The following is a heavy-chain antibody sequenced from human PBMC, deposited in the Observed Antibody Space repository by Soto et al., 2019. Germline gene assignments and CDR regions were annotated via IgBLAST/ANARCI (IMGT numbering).Heavy chain of an antibody. V-gene: IGHV4-30-2*01. J-gene: IGHJ5*02. CDR1: GGSISSGGYS. CDR2: VYHSGST. Sequence: QLQLQESGSGLVKPSQTLSLTCAVSGGSISSGGYSWSWIRQPPGKGLEWIGYVYHSGSTYYNPSLMRLVNIPVDRPKTRFSLQLSSVTAADTAVYCCARVPGPWGQATLVTVSS. CDR3: ARVPGP.